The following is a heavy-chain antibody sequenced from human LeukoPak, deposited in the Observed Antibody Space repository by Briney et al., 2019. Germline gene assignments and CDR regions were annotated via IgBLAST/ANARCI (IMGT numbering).Heavy chain of an antibody. CDR3: ARTKWELLRGDWFDP. V-gene: IGHV4-30-2*01. D-gene: IGHD1-26*01. Sequence: SETLSLSCAVSGGSISSGGYSWSWIRQPPGKGLEWIGYIYHSGSTYYNPSLKSRVTISVDRSKNQFSLKLSSVTAADTAVYYCARTKWELLRGDWFDPWGQGTLVTVSS. CDR2: IYHSGST. CDR1: GGSISSGGYS. J-gene: IGHJ5*02.